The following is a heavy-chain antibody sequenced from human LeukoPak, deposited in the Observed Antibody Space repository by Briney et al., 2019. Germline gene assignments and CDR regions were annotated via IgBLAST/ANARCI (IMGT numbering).Heavy chain of an antibody. D-gene: IGHD5-18*01. V-gene: IGHV3-30*02. J-gene: IGHJ4*02. Sequence: PGGSLRLSCAASGFTFSSYGVHWVRQAPGKGLEWVAFIRYDGSNKYYADSVKGRFTISRDNSKNTLYLQMNSLRAEDTAVYYCAKERDTAMVTIDYWGKGTLVTVSS. CDR2: IRYDGSNK. CDR3: AKERDTAMVTIDY. CDR1: GFTFSSYG.